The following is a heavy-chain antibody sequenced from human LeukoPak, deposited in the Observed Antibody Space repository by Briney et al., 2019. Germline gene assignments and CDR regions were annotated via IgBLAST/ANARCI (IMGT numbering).Heavy chain of an antibody. CDR2: IYYSGST. CDR1: GGSISSYY. Sequence: SETLSLTCSVSGGSISSYYWSWIRQPAGKGLEWIGYIYYSGSTNYNPSLKSRVTISVDTSKNQFSLKLSSVTAADTAVYYCARHYPGDTAMDFDYWGQGTLVTVSS. J-gene: IGHJ4*02. CDR3: ARHYPGDTAMDFDY. D-gene: IGHD5-18*01. V-gene: IGHV4-59*08.